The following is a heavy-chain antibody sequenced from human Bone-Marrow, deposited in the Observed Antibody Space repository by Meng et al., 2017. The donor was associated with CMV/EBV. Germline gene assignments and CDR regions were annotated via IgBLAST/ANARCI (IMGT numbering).Heavy chain of an antibody. V-gene: IGHV3-9*01. D-gene: IGHD3-10*01. CDR3: AKDIGGGEEDY. J-gene: IGHJ4*02. CDR1: GFTFSSYA. CDR2: ISWNSGSI. Sequence: SLKISCAASGFTFSSYAMSWVRQAPGKGLEWVSGISWNSGSIGYADSVKGRFTISRDNAKNSLYLQMNSLRAEDTALYYCAKDIGGGEEDYWGQGTLVTVSS.